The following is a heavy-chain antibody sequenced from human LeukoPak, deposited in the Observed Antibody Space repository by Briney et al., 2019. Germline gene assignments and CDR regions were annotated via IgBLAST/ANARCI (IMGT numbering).Heavy chain of an antibody. CDR1: GYSFTSYW. V-gene: IGHV5-51*01. CDR2: IYPGDSET. Sequence: GESLKISCKGSGYSFTSYWIGWVRQMPGKGLGWMGIIYPGDSETRYSPSFQGQVTISADKSITTAYLQWGSLKASDTAMYYCTRSPRDGYHDAFDIWGQGTMVTVFS. J-gene: IGHJ3*02. CDR3: TRSPRDGYHDAFDI. D-gene: IGHD5-24*01.